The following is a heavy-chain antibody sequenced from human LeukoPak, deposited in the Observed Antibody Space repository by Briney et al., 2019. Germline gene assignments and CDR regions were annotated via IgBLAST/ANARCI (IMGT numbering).Heavy chain of an antibody. D-gene: IGHD3-9*01. CDR3: ARGEAYYDILTGYYTGAFDI. Sequence: SQTLSLTCTVSGGSISSGSYYWSWIRQPAGKGLEWIGRIYTSGSTNYNPSLKSRVTISVDTSKNQFSLKLSSVTAADTAVYYCARGEAYYDILTGYYTGAFDIWGQGTMVTVSS. V-gene: IGHV4-61*02. CDR1: GGSISSGSYY. CDR2: IYTSGST. J-gene: IGHJ3*02.